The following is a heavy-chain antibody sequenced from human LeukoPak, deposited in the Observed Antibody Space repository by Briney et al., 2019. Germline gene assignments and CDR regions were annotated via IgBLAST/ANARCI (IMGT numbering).Heavy chain of an antibody. J-gene: IGHJ6*02. D-gene: IGHD4-17*01. V-gene: IGHV1-18*01. CDR2: ISAYNGNT. Sequence: ASVKVSCKASGYTFTSYGISWVRQAPGQGLEWMGWISAYNGNTNYAQKLQGRVTMTTDTSTSTAYMELRSLRSDDTAVYYCAREVSRGYGDPSYYGMDVWGQGTTVTVSS. CDR3: AREVSRGYGDPSYYGMDV. CDR1: GYTFTSYG.